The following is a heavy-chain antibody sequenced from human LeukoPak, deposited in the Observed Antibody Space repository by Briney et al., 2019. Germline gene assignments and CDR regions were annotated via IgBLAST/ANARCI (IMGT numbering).Heavy chain of an antibody. V-gene: IGHV1-2*02. CDR1: GYTFTAYY. Sequence: ASVKVPCKASGYTFTAYYFHWVRHAPGQGLEWMGWINPNTGGTTYAQKFQGRVTMTRDTSISTTYMELSNLSSDDTAVYYCARNGRGTYDYWGQGTLVTVSS. D-gene: IGHD3-16*01. CDR2: INPNTGGT. CDR3: ARNGRGTYDY. J-gene: IGHJ4*02.